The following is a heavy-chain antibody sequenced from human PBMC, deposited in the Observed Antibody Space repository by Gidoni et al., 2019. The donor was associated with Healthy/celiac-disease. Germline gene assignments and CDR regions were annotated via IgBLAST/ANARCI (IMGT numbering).Heavy chain of an antibody. D-gene: IGHD6-19*01. CDR1: GFTFSSYG. CDR3: ARNRYSSGRSSPHFDY. Sequence: QVQLVESGGCVVQPGRSLRLSCAASGFTFSSYGMHWVRQAPGKGLEWVAVIWYDGRNKYYADSVKGRFTISRDNSKNTLYLQMNSLRAEETAVYYCARNRYSSGRSSPHFDYWGQGTLVTVSS. CDR2: IWYDGRNK. J-gene: IGHJ4*02. V-gene: IGHV3-33*01.